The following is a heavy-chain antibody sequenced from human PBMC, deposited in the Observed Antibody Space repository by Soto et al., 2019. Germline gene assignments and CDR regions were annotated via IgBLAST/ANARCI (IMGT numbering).Heavy chain of an antibody. CDR3: AGGPSVTGSFFDS. CDR2: TYYRSKWYN. D-gene: IGHD6-19*01. J-gene: IGHJ4*02. Sequence: VQLQQSGPGLVEPSQTLSLTCVISGDSVSSNSNAWNWIRQSPSRGLEWLGRTYYRSKWYNNYAVSVESRITLNPDTSKNQFSLQLNSVTPEDTAVYFGAGGPSVTGSFFDSWGQGTLVSVSS. V-gene: IGHV6-1*01. CDR1: GDSVSSNSNA.